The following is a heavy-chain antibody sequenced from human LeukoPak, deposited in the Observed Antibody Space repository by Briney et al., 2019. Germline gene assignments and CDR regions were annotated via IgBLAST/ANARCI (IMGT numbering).Heavy chain of an antibody. Sequence: SGTLSLTCTVSGGSISSGDYYWSWIRQPPGKGLEWIGRIYSSGSTNYNPSLKSRVTISADTSKNQFSLKLSSVTAADTAVYYCARDLSGHYYDTRDAFDIWGQGTMVTVSS. CDR3: ARDLSGHYYDTRDAFDI. J-gene: IGHJ3*02. V-gene: IGHV4-61*02. CDR1: GGSISSGDYY. D-gene: IGHD3-22*01. CDR2: IYSSGST.